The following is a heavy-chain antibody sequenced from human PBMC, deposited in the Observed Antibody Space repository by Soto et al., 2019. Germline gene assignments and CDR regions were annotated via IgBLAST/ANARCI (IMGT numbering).Heavy chain of an antibody. V-gene: IGHV3-33*01. CDR2: IWYDGSNK. D-gene: IGHD1-1*01. Sequence: VQPVESGGGVVQPGRSLRLSCAASGFTFSSYGMHWVRQAPGKGLEWVAVIWYDGSNKYYADSVKGRFTISRDNSKNTLYLQMNSLRAEDTAVYDCARGTHLPADYWGQGTLVTVSS. J-gene: IGHJ4*02. CDR3: ARGTHLPADY. CDR1: GFTFSSYG.